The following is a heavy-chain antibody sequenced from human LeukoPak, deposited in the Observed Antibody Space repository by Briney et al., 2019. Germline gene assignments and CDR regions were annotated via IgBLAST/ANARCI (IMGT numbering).Heavy chain of an antibody. J-gene: IGHJ4*02. CDR1: GDSVSSNSAA. V-gene: IGHV6-1*01. CDR3: ARMVGNSPDY. Sequence: SQTLSLTCAISGDSVSSNSAAWNWIRQSPSRGLEWLGRTYYKSEWATDYAVFVKSRITINPDTSKNQFSLHLKSVTPEDTAVYYCARMVGNSPDYWGQGTLVTVSS. CDR2: TYYKSEWAT. D-gene: IGHD2/OR15-2a*01.